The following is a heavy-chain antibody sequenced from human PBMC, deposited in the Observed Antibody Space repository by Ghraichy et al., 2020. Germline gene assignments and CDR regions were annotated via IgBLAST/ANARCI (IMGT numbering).Heavy chain of an antibody. CDR2: ISAYNGNT. Sequence: ASVKVSCKASGYTFTSYGISWVRQAPGQGLEWMGWISAYNGNTNYAQKLQGRVTMTTDTSTSTAYMELRSLRSDDTAVYYCARDLPRWGRIAAAGTDYWGQGTLVTVSS. V-gene: IGHV1-18*01. CDR3: ARDLPRWGRIAAAGTDY. D-gene: IGHD6-13*01. CDR1: GYTFTSYG. J-gene: IGHJ4*02.